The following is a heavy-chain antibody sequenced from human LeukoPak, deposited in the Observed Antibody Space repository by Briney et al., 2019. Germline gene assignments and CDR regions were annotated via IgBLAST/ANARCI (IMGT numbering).Heavy chain of an antibody. CDR3: ARGSSTAVVILDPYYFDS. D-gene: IGHD3-22*01. V-gene: IGHV1-46*01. CDR2: ISPSSGST. J-gene: IGHJ4*02. CDR1: GGTFSSYA. Sequence: ASVKVSCKASGGTFSSYAISWLRQAPGQGLEWMAIISPSSGSTSFAQKFQGRLSMTRDTSTSTVYMELRSLRSEDTAVYYCARGSSTAVVILDPYYFDSWGQGTLVTVSS.